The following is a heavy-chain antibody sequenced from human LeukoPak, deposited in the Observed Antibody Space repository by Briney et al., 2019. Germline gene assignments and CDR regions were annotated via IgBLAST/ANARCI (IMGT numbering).Heavy chain of an antibody. V-gene: IGHV1-69*04. Sequence: SVTVSCKASGGTFSSYAISRVRQAPGQGLEWMGRIIPIFGIANYAQKFQGRVTITADKSTSTAYMELSSLRSEDTAVYYCARVPHDYGDYVSSHYGMDVWGQGTTVTVSS. D-gene: IGHD4-17*01. J-gene: IGHJ6*02. CDR3: ARVPHDYGDYVSSHYGMDV. CDR1: GGTFSSYA. CDR2: IIPIFGIA.